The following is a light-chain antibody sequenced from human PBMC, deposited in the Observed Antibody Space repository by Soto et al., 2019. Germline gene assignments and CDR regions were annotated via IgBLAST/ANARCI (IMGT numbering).Light chain of an antibody. CDR2: EVS. J-gene: IGLJ1*01. CDR1: STDVGGYNY. Sequence: QSALTQPASVSGSPGQSITISCTGTSTDVGGYNYVSWYQQHPGKAPQLIIFEVSHRFSGSKSGNTASLTISGLQAEDEADYFCSSFTSSSTYVFGTGTQLTVL. V-gene: IGLV2-14*01. CDR3: SSFTSSSTYV.